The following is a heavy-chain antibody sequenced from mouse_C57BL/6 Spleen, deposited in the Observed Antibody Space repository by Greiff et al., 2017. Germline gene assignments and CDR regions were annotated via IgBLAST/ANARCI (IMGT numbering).Heavy chain of an antibody. CDR1: GYAFTNYL. D-gene: IGHD1-1*01. Sequence: VQLQQSGAELVRPGTSVKVSCKASGYAFTNYLIEWVKQRPGQGLEWIGVINPGSGGTNYNEKFKGKATLTADTSSSTAYMQLSSLTSEDSAVYFCARGGYGSRWYFDVGGTGTTVTVSS. CDR2: INPGSGGT. J-gene: IGHJ1*03. CDR3: ARGGYGSRWYFDV. V-gene: IGHV1-54*01.